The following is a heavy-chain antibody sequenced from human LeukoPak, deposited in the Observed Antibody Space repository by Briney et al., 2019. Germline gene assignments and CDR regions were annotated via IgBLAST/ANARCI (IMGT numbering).Heavy chain of an antibody. D-gene: IGHD2-2*01. CDR2: INSGGSST. V-gene: IGHV3-74*01. Sequence: GGSLRLSCAASGFTFSTYWMHWVRQAPGKGLVWVSRINSGGSSTTYADSVKGRFTISRDNAKNTLFLQMNSLRVEDTAVYYCARGASTDTGWFDPWGQGTLVTVSS. CDR3: ARGASTDTGWFDP. CDR1: GFTFSTYW. J-gene: IGHJ5*02.